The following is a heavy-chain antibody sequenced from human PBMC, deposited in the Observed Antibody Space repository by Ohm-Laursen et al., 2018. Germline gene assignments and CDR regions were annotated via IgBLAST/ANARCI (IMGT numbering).Heavy chain of an antibody. D-gene: IGHD3-22*01. CDR2: VYYSGST. CDR3: ARQSPSRNYYDDSGYYGPFDF. J-gene: IGHJ4*01. CDR1: GGSISSFY. Sequence: SETLSLTCTVSGGSISSFYWSWIRQPPGKGLEWIGHVYYSGSTNYSPSVKSRVTISVDRSKSQFSLKLSSVTAADTAVYYCARQSPSRNYYDDSGYYGPFDFWGQGTLVTVPS. V-gene: IGHV4-59*08.